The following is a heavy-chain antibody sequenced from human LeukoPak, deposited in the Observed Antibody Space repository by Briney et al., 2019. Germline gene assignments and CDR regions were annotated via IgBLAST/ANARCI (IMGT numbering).Heavy chain of an antibody. Sequence: GATVKVSCKASGYTFTGYYMHWVRQAPGQGLEWMGWINPNSGGTNYAQKLQGRVTMTTDTSTSTAYMELRSLRSDDTAVYYCARDKVSVGYFATPNWFDPWGQGTLVTVSS. D-gene: IGHD6-13*01. J-gene: IGHJ5*02. CDR2: INPNSGGT. CDR1: GYTFTGYY. V-gene: IGHV1-2*02. CDR3: ARDKVSVGYFATPNWFDP.